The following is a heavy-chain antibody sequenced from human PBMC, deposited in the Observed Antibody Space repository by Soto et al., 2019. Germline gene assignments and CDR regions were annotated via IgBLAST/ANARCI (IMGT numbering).Heavy chain of an antibody. Sequence: SETLSLTCAVSGYSISSGYYWGWIRQPPGKGLEWIGSIYHSGSTYYNPSLKSRVTISVDTSKNQFSLKLSSVTAADTAVYYCARSYYYDSSGYYGYWGQGTLVTAPQ. CDR3: ARSYYYDSSGYYGY. CDR1: GYSISSGYY. V-gene: IGHV4-38-2*01. J-gene: IGHJ4*02. D-gene: IGHD3-22*01. CDR2: IYHSGST.